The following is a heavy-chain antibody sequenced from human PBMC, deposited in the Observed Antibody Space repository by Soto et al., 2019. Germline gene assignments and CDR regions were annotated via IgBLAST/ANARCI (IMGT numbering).Heavy chain of an antibody. CDR3: ARRPSLYYDSSGYYFDY. CDR2: IYYSGST. D-gene: IGHD3-22*01. V-gene: IGHV4-39*01. J-gene: IGHJ4*02. CDR1: GGSISSSSYY. Sequence: SETLSLTCTVSGGSISSSSYYWGWIRQPPGKGLEWIGSIYYSGSTYYNPSLKSRVTISVDTSKNQFSLKLSSVTAADTAVYYCARRPSLYYDSSGYYFDYWGQGTLVTVSS.